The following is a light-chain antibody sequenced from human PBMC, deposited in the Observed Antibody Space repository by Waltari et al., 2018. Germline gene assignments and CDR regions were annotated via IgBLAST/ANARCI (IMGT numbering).Light chain of an antibody. J-gene: IGLJ3*02. CDR3: SSYTRSSYWV. V-gene: IGLV2-14*01. CDR1: SRDVGFYDF. CDR2: KVN. Sequence: QSALTQPASVSGSPGQSITISCTGTSRDVGFYDFVSWFQQHPGKAPKVMIYKVNNRPSGVSNRFSGSKSGNTASLTISGLQAEDEADYYCSSYTRSSYWVFGGGTQLTVL.